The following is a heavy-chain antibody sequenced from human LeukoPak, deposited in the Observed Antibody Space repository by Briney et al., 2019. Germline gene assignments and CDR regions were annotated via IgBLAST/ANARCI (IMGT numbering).Heavy chain of an antibody. V-gene: IGHV3-30*03. J-gene: IGHJ4*02. D-gene: IGHD6-13*01. Sequence: GGSLRLSCAASGFTFSSYGMHWVRQAPGKGLEWVAVISYDGSNKYYADSVKGRFTISRDNSKNTLYLQMNSLRAEDTAVYYCARDRAAGTWKDYWGQGTLVTVSS. CDR1: GFTFSSYG. CDR3: ARDRAAGTWKDY. CDR2: ISYDGSNK.